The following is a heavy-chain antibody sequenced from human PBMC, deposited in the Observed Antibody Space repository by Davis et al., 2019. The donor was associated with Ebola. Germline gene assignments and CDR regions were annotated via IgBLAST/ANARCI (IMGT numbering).Heavy chain of an antibody. CDR2: IYYSGST. V-gene: IGHV4-61*01. J-gene: IGHJ5*02. CDR1: GGSVSSGSYY. D-gene: IGHD3-3*01. Sequence: PSETLSLTCTVSGGSVSSGSYYWSWIRQPPGKGLEWIGYIYYSGSTNYNPSLKSRVTISVDTSKNQFSLKLSSVTAEDTAVYYCARVLRFLEWSTNWFDPWGQGTLVTVSS. CDR3: ARVLRFLEWSTNWFDP.